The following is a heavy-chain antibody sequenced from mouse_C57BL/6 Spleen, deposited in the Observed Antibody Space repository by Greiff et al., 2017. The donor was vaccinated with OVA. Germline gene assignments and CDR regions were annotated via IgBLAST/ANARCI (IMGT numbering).Heavy chain of an antibody. CDR2: IYPGDGDT. D-gene: IGHD1-1*01. CDR3: AREDGSKDFDY. Sequence: QVQLQQSGPELVKPGASVKISCKASGYAFSSSWMNWVKQRPGKGLEWIGRIYPGDGDTNYNGKFKGKATLTADKSSSTVYMQLSSLTSEDSAVYFCAREDGSKDFDYWGQGTTLTVSS. J-gene: IGHJ2*01. V-gene: IGHV1-82*01. CDR1: GYAFSSSW.